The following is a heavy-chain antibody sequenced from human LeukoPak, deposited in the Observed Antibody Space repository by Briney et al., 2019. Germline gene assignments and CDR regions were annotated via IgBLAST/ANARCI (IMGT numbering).Heavy chain of an antibody. V-gene: IGHV1-8*03. CDR1: GYTFTSYG. Sequence: ASVKVSCKASGYTFTSYGINWVRQATGQGLEWMGWLNPNSGNTGYAQKFQGRVTITRNTSINTAYMELTSLTSEDTAVYYCAKMTVSGRGNWFDPWGQGTLVTVSS. D-gene: IGHD6-19*01. CDR3: AKMTVSGRGNWFDP. CDR2: LNPNSGNT. J-gene: IGHJ5*02.